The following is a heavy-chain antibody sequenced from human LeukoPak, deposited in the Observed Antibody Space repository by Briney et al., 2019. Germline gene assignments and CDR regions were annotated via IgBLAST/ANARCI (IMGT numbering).Heavy chain of an antibody. D-gene: IGHD6-19*01. CDR3: ARAPGIAVAGKVFDY. Sequence: PSETLSLTCSVSGGSISSGNSYWSWVRQPAGKGLEWIGRIYTSGSTNYNPSLKSRVTISVDTSKNQFSLKLSSVTAADTAVYYCARAPGIAVAGKVFDYWGQGTLVTVSS. CDR1: GGSISSGNSY. V-gene: IGHV4-61*02. CDR2: IYTSGST. J-gene: IGHJ4*02.